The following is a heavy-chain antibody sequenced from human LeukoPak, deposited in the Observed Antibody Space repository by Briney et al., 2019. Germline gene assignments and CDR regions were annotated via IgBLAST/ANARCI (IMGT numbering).Heavy chain of an antibody. CDR2: ISYDGSNK. D-gene: IGHD3-3*01. CDR3: AKDHRFLELTPDY. V-gene: IGHV3-30*18. Sequence: GGSLRLSCAASGFTFSSYGMHWVRQAPGKGREWGAVISYDGSNKYYADSVKGRFTISRDNSKNTLYLQMNSLRAEDTAVYYCAKDHRFLELTPDYWGQGTLVTVSS. CDR1: GFTFSSYG. J-gene: IGHJ4*02.